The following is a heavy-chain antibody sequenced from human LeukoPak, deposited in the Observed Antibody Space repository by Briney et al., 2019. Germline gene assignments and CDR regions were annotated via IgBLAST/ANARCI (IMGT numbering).Heavy chain of an antibody. J-gene: IGHJ3*02. CDR3: ARHRSGIPGTTRAFDI. D-gene: IGHD1-20*01. V-gene: IGHV1-18*01. Sequence: ASVKVSCKASGYTFTSYGISWVRQAPGQGLEWMGWISAYNGNTNYAQKLQGRVTMTTDTSTSTAYMELRSLRSDDTAVYYCARHRSGIPGTTRAFDIWGQGTMVTVSS. CDR2: ISAYNGNT. CDR1: GYTFTSYG.